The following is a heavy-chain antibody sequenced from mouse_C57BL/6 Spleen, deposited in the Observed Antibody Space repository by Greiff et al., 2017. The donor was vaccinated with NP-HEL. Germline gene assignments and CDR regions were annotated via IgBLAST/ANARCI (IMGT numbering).Heavy chain of an antibody. CDR3: ARSGSNYDYFDY. CDR1: GYTFTSYW. J-gene: IGHJ2*01. CDR2: IDPSDSET. Sequence: VQLQQSGAELVRPGSSVKLSCKASGYTFTSYWMHWVKQRPIQGLEWIGNIDPSDSETHYNQKFKDKATLTVDKSSSTAYMQRSSLTSEDSAVYYCARSGSNYDYFDYWGQGTTLTVSS. D-gene: IGHD2-5*01. V-gene: IGHV1-52*01.